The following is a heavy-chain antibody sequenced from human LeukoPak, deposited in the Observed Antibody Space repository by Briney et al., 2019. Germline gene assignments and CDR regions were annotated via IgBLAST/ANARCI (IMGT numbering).Heavy chain of an antibody. CDR2: INSDGSRT. CDR3: ARDLRSTDDSY. V-gene: IGHV3-74*01. D-gene: IGHD2-2*01. Sequence: GGSLRLSCVASGFTISTYWMHWVRQAPGKGLVWVSRINSDGSRTTYADSVKGRFTISRDNAKNTLYLQMNSLRAEDTAVYYCARDLRSTDDSYWGQGTLVTVSS. CDR1: GFTISTYW. J-gene: IGHJ4*02.